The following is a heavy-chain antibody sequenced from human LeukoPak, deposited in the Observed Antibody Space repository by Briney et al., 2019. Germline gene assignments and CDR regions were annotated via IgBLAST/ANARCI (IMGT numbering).Heavy chain of an antibody. D-gene: IGHD2-15*01. CDR1: GYTFTGYY. V-gene: IGHV1-2*02. J-gene: IGHJ4*02. CDR3: ASSPTSECSGGSCYSY. Sequence: GASVKVSCKASGYTFTGYYMHGVRQAPGQGLEWMGWINPNSGGTNYVQKFQGRVTMTRDTSITTAYMQLSRLRSDDTAVYYCASSPTSECSGGSCYSYWGQGTLVTVSS. CDR2: INPNSGGT.